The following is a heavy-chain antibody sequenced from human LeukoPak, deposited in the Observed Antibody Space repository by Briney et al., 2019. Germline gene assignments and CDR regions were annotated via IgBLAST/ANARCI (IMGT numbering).Heavy chain of an antibody. CDR3: ARGTGNGYGSGSYYY. CDR1: GGSINSYY. V-gene: IGHV4-4*07. Sequence: SETLSLTCTVSGGSINSYYWSWIRQPAGKGLEWIGRIYSSGSTHYNPSLKSRVTMSVDTSKNQFSLKLSSVTAADTAVYYCARGTGNGYGSGSYYYWGQGTLVTVSS. J-gene: IGHJ4*02. CDR2: IYSSGST. D-gene: IGHD3-10*01.